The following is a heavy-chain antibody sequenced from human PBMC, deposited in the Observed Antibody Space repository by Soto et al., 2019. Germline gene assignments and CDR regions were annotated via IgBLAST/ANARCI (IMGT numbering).Heavy chain of an antibody. J-gene: IGHJ4*02. Sequence: EVQLLESGGGLVQPGGSLRLSCAASGFTFSSYAMSWVRQAPGKGLEWVSAISGSGGSTYYADSVKGRFTISRDNSKNPLYLQMNSLRAEDTAVYYCAKAFTGQRYFDYWGQGTLVTVSS. D-gene: IGHD3-16*01. V-gene: IGHV3-23*01. CDR3: AKAFTGQRYFDY. CDR2: ISGSGGST. CDR1: GFTFSSYA.